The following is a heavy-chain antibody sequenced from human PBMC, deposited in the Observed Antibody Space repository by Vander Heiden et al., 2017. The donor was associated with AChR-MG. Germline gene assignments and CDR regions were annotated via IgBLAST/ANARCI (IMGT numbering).Heavy chain of an antibody. Sequence: QVQLVESGGGVVQPGRSLRLSCAAAGFPCSSYGMHWVRQAPGKGLEWVAVIWYDGSNKYYADAVKGRFTISRDNSKNTLYLQMNSLRAEDTAVYYCAARSGIAVHGDYWGQGTLVTVSS. D-gene: IGHD6-19*01. J-gene: IGHJ4*02. CDR2: IWYDGSNK. CDR1: GFPCSSYG. V-gene: IGHV3-33*01. CDR3: AARSGIAVHGDY.